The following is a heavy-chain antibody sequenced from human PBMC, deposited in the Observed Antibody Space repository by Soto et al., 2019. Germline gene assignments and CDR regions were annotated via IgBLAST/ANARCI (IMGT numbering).Heavy chain of an antibody. CDR2: IRSKAYGGTT. Sequence: GGSLRLSCTASGFTFGDYAMSWFRQAPGKGLEWVGFIRSKAYGGTTEYAASVKGRFTISRDDSKSIAYLQMNSLKTEDTAVYYCSRERLVPAATQGLHYYHYYMVVWGKGTTVTVSS. CDR3: SRERLVPAATQGLHYYHYYMVV. CDR1: GFTFGDYA. D-gene: IGHD2-2*01. J-gene: IGHJ6*03. V-gene: IGHV3-49*03.